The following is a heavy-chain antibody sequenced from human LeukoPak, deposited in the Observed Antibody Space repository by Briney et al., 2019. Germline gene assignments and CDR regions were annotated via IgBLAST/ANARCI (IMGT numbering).Heavy chain of an antibody. CDR1: GDPVTSYH. V-gene: IGHV4-4*08. CDR2: VSTDGTT. CDR3: ARLDCTSDWCYNH. J-gene: IGHJ4*02. Sequence: TETLSLTCSVSGDPVTSYHWSWIRQPPGKGLEWIGYVSTDGTTNYTPSLRSRVIMSVDTAKNHISLSLTPLTAPDTAIYYCARLDCTSDWCYNHWGQGTLVSVTS. D-gene: IGHD3/OR15-3a*01.